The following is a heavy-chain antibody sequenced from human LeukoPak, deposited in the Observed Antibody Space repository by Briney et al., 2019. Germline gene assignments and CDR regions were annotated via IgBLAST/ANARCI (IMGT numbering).Heavy chain of an antibody. CDR3: ARALNDGFDI. CDR2: ITSSGSRV. Sequence: TAGGSLRLSCAASGFTFKDYYMGWIRQAPGKGLEWVSYITSSGSRVYNADSVKGRFTISRDNAKNSLYLQMNSLRAEDTAVYFCARALNDGFDIWGQGTMVTVSS. J-gene: IGHJ3*02. CDR1: GFTFKDYY. V-gene: IGHV3-11*04.